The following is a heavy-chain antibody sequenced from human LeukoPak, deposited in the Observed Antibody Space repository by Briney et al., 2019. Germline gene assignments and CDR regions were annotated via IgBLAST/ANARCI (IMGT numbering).Heavy chain of an antibody. V-gene: IGHV3-7*04. Sequence: GGSLRLSCVASGFPFSSYWMTWVRQAPGKGLEWVANIKQDGSKKSYVDSVKGRFTISRDNAKNSLYLQMNSLRAEDTAIYYCARVGYIDEGIDYWGQGTLVTVSS. D-gene: IGHD5-24*01. CDR2: IKQDGSKK. J-gene: IGHJ4*02. CDR1: GFPFSSYW. CDR3: ARVGYIDEGIDY.